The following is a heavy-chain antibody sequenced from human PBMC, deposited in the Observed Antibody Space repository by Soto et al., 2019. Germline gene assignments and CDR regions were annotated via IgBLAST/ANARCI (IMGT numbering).Heavy chain of an antibody. CDR1: GFTFSSYA. CDR2: ISYDGSNK. CDR3: ARDHSTMVRGVMGSNDY. J-gene: IGHJ4*02. D-gene: IGHD3-10*01. V-gene: IGHV3-30-3*01. Sequence: QVQLVESGGGVVQPGRSLRLSCAASGFTFSSYAMHWVRQAPGKGLEWVAVISYDGSNKYYADSVKGRFTISRDNSKNTLYLQMNSLRAEDTAVYFCARDHSTMVRGVMGSNDYWGQGTLVTVSS.